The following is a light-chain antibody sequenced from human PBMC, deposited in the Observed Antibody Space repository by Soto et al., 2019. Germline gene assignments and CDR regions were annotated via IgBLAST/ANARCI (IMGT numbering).Light chain of an antibody. CDR3: QQYNNWPPWT. V-gene: IGKV3-15*01. J-gene: IGKJ1*01. CDR1: QSISNN. Sequence: ILMTQSPATLSVSPGERATLSCRASQSISNNLAWYQQKPREAPRSLIYDASTRATGIPARFSGSGSGTEFTLTISGLQSEDFAVYYCQQYNNWPPWTFGQGTKVEIK. CDR2: DAS.